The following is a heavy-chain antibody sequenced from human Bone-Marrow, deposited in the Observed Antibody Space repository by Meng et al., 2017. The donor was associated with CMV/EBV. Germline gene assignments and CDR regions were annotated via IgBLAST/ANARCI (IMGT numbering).Heavy chain of an antibody. Sequence: GESLKISCAASGFTFSYYWMSWVRQAPGKGLEWVSYISSSGSTIYYADSVKGRFTISRDNAKNSLYLQMNSLRAEDTAVYYCARDGDDIVVVPAEMAVWGPGTTVTGSS. V-gene: IGHV3-48*04. CDR3: ARDGDDIVVVPAEMAV. J-gene: IGHJ6*01. CDR1: GFTFSYYW. D-gene: IGHD2-2*01. CDR2: ISSSGSTI.